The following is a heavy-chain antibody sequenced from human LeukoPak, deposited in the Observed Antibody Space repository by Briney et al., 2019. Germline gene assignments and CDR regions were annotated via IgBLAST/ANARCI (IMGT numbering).Heavy chain of an antibody. Sequence: GESLQISCNGSGYSFTSYWIVCVGQMPVKGREWMGIIYPSDPDTRYSPSFPGQVNISADKSISTAYLQWSSLKAADTAMNYFARLIQLATGDGFEYWGQGTLVTVSS. D-gene: IGHD7-27*01. CDR2: IYPSDPDT. J-gene: IGHJ4*02. CDR1: GYSFTSYW. V-gene: IGHV5-51*01. CDR3: ARLIQLATGDGFEY.